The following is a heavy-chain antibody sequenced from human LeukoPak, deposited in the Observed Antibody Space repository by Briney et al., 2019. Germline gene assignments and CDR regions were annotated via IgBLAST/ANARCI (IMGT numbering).Heavy chain of an antibody. V-gene: IGHV4-59*12. CDR1: GVSISSYY. CDR3: ARDRLVATISANYYYYYGMDV. J-gene: IGHJ6*02. Sequence: PSETLSLTCTVSGVSISSYYWTWLRQPPGKGLEWIGYNSYSGNTNYNASLKSRVTMSVDTSKNQFSLKLSSVTAADTAVYYCARDRLVATISANYYYYYGMDVWGQGTTVTVSS. CDR2: NSYSGNT. D-gene: IGHD5-12*01.